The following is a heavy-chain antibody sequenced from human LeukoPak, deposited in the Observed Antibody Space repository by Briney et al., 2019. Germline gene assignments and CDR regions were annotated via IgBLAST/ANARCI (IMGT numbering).Heavy chain of an antibody. CDR2: INPSGGST. J-gene: IGHJ4*02. CDR1: GYTFTNYY. D-gene: IGHD2-8*01. CDR3: ARVATVRTSPIDY. V-gene: IGHV1-46*01. Sequence: ASVKVSCKASGYTFTNYYMHWVRQAPGQGLEWMGIINPSGGSTSYAQKFQGRVTMTRDPSTSTVYMELSSLRSEDTAVYYCARVATVRTSPIDYWGQGTLVTVSS.